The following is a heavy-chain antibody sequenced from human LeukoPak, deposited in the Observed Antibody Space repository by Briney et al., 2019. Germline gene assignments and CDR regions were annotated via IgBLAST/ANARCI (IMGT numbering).Heavy chain of an antibody. CDR1: GFTFSSYG. Sequence: GGSLRLSCAASGFTFSSYGMTWVRQAPGKGLEWVSAISGSGGSTYYADSMKGRFTISRDNSKNTLFLQMNSLRAEDTAVYYCATGTMVRGVITDIDYWGQGTLVTVSS. CDR2: ISGSGGST. V-gene: IGHV3-23*01. CDR3: ATGTMVRGVITDIDY. D-gene: IGHD3-10*01. J-gene: IGHJ4*02.